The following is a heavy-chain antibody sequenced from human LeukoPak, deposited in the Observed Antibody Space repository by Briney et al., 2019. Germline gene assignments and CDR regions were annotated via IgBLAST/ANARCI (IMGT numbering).Heavy chain of an antibody. Sequence: PGESLKISCKGSGYSFTSYWIGWVRQMPGKGLEWMGIIYPGDSDTRYSPSFQGQVTISADKSISTAYLQWSSLKASDTAMYYCARRVYGSGSYYNAVYWFDPWGQGTLVTVSS. CDR3: ARRVYGSGSYYNAVYWFDP. CDR2: IYPGDSDT. J-gene: IGHJ5*02. V-gene: IGHV5-51*01. CDR1: GYSFTSYW. D-gene: IGHD3-10*01.